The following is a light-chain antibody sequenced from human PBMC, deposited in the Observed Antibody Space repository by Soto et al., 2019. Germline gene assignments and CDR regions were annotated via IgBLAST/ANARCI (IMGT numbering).Light chain of an antibody. CDR1: QSVLYNSNNKNY. V-gene: IGKV4-1*01. J-gene: IGKJ2*01. CDR2: WAS. CDR3: QQYYSSPQT. Sequence: DIVMTQSPDSLAVSLGERATINCKSSQSVLYNSNNKNYLAWYQQKPGQPPKLLIYWASTRESGVPDRFSGSGSGTDFTLTIRSLQTEDVADYYCQQYYSSPQTFGQGTKLEIK.